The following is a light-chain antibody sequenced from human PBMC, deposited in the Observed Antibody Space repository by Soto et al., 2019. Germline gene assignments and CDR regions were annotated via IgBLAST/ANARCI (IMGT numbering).Light chain of an antibody. CDR1: QSISNH. Sequence: DIQMTQSPSSLSAFVGDRVTITCRASQSISNHLNWYQQKPGKAPKLLIDEASHLETGVPSRFSGSGYGTDFTFTISSLQPEDIATYYCQQYDSLPLTFGGGTKVDIK. CDR3: QQYDSLPLT. V-gene: IGKV1-33*01. CDR2: EAS. J-gene: IGKJ4*01.